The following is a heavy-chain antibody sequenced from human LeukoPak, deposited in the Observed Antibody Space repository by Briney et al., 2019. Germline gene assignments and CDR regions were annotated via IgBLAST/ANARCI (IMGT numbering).Heavy chain of an antibody. CDR2: ISGSGGST. Sequence: PGGSLRLSCAASGFTFSSYAMSWVRQAPRKGLEWVSAISGSGGSTYYADSVKCRFTISRDNSKTTMYLQMNSLRAEFTAVYYCAKSPGILWFGELPHWGQGTLVTVSS. CDR3: AKSPGILWFGELPH. CDR1: GFTFSSYA. J-gene: IGHJ4*02. D-gene: IGHD3-10*01. V-gene: IGHV3-23*01.